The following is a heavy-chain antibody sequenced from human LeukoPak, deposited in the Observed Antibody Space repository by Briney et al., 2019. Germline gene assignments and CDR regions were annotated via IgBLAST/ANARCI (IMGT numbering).Heavy chain of an antibody. V-gene: IGHV3-33*01. Sequence: GGSLRLSCAASGFTFSSYGMHWVRQAPGKGLEWVAVIWYDGSNKYYADSVKGRFTISRDNSKNTLYLQMNSLRAEDTAVYYCARDAFGRGVPAAISFRQYFQHWGQGTLVTVSS. D-gene: IGHD2-2*01. J-gene: IGHJ1*01. CDR2: IWYDGSNK. CDR1: GFTFSSYG. CDR3: ARDAFGRGVPAAISFRQYFQH.